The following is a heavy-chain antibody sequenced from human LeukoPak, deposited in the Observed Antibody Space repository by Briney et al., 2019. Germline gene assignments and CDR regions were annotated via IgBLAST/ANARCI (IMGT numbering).Heavy chain of an antibody. D-gene: IGHD5-12*01. J-gene: IGHJ4*02. CDR2: INPDSGGT. Sequence: ASVTVSCKASGYTFTGHYMHWVRQAPGQGLEWMGWINPDSGGTNYAQKFQGRVTMTKDTSISTAYMELTRLRSDDTAVYYCARAYSGYDCDYWGQGTLVTVSS. CDR3: ARAYSGYDCDY. CDR1: GYTFTGHY. V-gene: IGHV1-2*02.